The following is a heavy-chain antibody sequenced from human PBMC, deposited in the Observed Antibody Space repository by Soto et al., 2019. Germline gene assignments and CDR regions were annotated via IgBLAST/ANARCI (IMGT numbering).Heavy chain of an antibody. CDR3: ARDRIFGVVIMAPNWFDP. J-gene: IGHJ5*02. V-gene: IGHV3-48*01. CDR2: ISSSSSTI. D-gene: IGHD3-3*01. Sequence: EVQLAESGGGLVQPGGSLRLSCAASGFTFSSYSMNWVRQAPGKGLEWVSYISSSSSTIYYADSVKGRFTISRDNAKNSLYLQMNSLRAEDTAVYYCARDRIFGVVIMAPNWFDPWGQGTLVTVSS. CDR1: GFTFSSYS.